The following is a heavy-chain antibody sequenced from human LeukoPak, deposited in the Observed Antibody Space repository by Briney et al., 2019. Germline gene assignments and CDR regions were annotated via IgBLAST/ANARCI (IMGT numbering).Heavy chain of an antibody. CDR3: AVVGTILRDFDY. J-gene: IGHJ4*02. CDR1: GGSISSSSYY. D-gene: IGHD2-15*01. CDR2: IYYSGST. Sequence: PSETLSLACTVSGGSISSSSYYWGWIRQPPGKGLEWNGSIYYSGSTYYNPSLKSRVTISVDTSKNQFSLKLSSVTAADTAVYYCAVVGTILRDFDYWGQGTLVTVSS. V-gene: IGHV4-39*01.